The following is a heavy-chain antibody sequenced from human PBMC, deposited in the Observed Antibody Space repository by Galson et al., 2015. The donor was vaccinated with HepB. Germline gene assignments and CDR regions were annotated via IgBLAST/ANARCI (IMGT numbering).Heavy chain of an antibody. V-gene: IGHV3-7*03. Sequence: SLRLSCAASGFTFKNFWMSWVRQAPGKGLDWVANIKQDGSEKYLVDSVKGRFTISRDNARNSLYLQMNSLRAEDTAVYYCARSSVVMVSVEDYFDYWGQGTLVSVSS. CDR2: IKQDGSEK. CDR3: ARSSVVMVSVEDYFDY. J-gene: IGHJ4*02. CDR1: GFTFKNFW. D-gene: IGHD2-8*01.